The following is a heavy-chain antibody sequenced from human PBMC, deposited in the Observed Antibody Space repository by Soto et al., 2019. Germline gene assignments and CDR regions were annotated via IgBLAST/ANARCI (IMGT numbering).Heavy chain of an antibody. J-gene: IGHJ6*02. CDR1: GGTFSSYA. D-gene: IGHD3-3*01. Sequence: SVKVSCKASGGTFSSYAISWVRQAPGQGLEWMGGIIPIFGTANYAQKFQGRVTITADESTSTAYMELSSLRSEDTAVYYCARGVYYDFWSGLGRWHYGMDGLGQGTTVAVSS. V-gene: IGHV1-69*13. CDR3: ARGVYYDFWSGLGRWHYGMDG. CDR2: IIPIFGTA.